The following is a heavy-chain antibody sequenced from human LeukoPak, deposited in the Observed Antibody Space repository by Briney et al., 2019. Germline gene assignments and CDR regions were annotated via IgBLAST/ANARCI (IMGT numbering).Heavy chain of an antibody. Sequence: GGSLRLSCAASGFTFSDYYMSWIRQAPGKGLEWVSYISSSSSYTNYADSVKGRFTISRDNAKNSVYLQMNSLRVEDTAVYYCAREIGSAARGRWGQGTLVTVSS. J-gene: IGHJ4*02. CDR3: AREIGSAARGR. CDR1: GFTFSDYY. CDR2: ISSSSSYT. V-gene: IGHV3-11*05. D-gene: IGHD6-13*01.